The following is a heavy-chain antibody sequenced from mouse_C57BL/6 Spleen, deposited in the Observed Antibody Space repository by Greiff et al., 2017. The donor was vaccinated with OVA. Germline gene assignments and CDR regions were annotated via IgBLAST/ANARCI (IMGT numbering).Heavy chain of an antibody. CDR1: GYTFTDYN. J-gene: IGHJ4*01. V-gene: IGHV1-18*01. CDR2: INPNNGGT. CDR3: ARTTMVTTGDY. Sequence: VHVKQSGPELVKPGASVKIPCKASGYTFTDYNMDWVKQSHGKSLEWIGDINPNNGGTIYNQKFKGKATLTVDKSSSTAYMELRSLTSEDTAVYYCARTTMVTTGDYWGQGTSVTVSS. D-gene: IGHD2-2*01.